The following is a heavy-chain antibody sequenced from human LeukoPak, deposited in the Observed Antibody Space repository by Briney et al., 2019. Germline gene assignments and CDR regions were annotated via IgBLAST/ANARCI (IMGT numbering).Heavy chain of an antibody. D-gene: IGHD6-13*01. J-gene: IGHJ4*02. Sequence: GGSLRLSCAASGFTFSSYTMNWVRQAPGKGLEWVSSISGSSRHKYYADSVKGRFTISRDNAKNSLYLQMNSLRAEDTAVYYCARNANFAAGYYIDYWGQGTLVIVFS. CDR2: ISGSSRHK. V-gene: IGHV3-21*01. CDR3: ARNANFAAGYYIDY. CDR1: GFTFSSYT.